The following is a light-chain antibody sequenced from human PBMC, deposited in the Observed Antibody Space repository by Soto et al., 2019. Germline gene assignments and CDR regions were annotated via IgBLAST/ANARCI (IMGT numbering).Light chain of an antibody. CDR1: QTVGNNF. CDR3: QQYGTSPKT. CDR2: GGA. V-gene: IGKV3-20*01. Sequence: EIVLTQSPGTLSLSPGERATLSCRASQTVGNNFLAWYQQRPGQAPRLLIYGGAYRATGIPDRFSGSGSGTAFTLTIGSLEPEDFAVYYCQQYGTSPKTFGQGTKVDIK. J-gene: IGKJ1*01.